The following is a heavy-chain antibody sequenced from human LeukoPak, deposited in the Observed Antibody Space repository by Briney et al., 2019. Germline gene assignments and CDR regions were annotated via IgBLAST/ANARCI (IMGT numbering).Heavy chain of an antibody. CDR3: ARGGSGYDHPPLDY. V-gene: IGHV1-69*13. Sequence: SVKVSCKASGGTFSSYAISWVRQAPGQGLEWMGGIIPIFGTANYAQKFQGRVTITADESTSTAYMELSSLRSEDTAVYYCARGGSGYDHPPLDYWGQGTLVTVSS. J-gene: IGHJ4*02. CDR1: GGTFSSYA. D-gene: IGHD5-12*01. CDR2: IIPIFGTA.